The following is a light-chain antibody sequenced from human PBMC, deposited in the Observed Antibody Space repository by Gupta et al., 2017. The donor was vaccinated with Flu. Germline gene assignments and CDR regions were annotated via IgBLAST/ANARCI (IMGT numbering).Light chain of an antibody. Sequence: DIVLTQSPGTLSLSPGERSILSCRASQSVSSGYLDWYQQKPGQAPRLLIYAASSRATGIPDRFSGSGSGTDFTLTISRREAEDFAVFYCQQDGTSLTCGGGTKVEIK. J-gene: IGKJ4*01. CDR3: QQDGTSLT. CDR2: AAS. CDR1: QSVSSGY. V-gene: IGKV3-20*01.